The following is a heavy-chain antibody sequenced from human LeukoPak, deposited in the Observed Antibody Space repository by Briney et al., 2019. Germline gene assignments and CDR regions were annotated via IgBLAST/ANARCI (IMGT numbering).Heavy chain of an antibody. CDR1: GFTFSDYY. Sequence: PGGSLRLSCAASGFTFSDYYMSWVRQAPGRGLEWLSSISSSGTTMYYADSVKGRFTISRDNTKNSMFLQMNSLRVEDTAVYYCARDLSAVAGKDRTDYWGQGTLVTVSS. V-gene: IGHV3-11*04. CDR3: ARDLSAVAGKDRTDY. J-gene: IGHJ4*02. D-gene: IGHD6-19*01. CDR2: ISSSGTTM.